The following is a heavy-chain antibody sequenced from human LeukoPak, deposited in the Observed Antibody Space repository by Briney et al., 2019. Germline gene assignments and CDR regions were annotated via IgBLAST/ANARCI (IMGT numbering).Heavy chain of an antibody. CDR1: GFTFSSYW. Sequence: GGSLRLSCAASGFTFSSYWMSWVRQAPGKGLEWVANIKQDGSEKYYVDSVKGRFTISRDNAKNSLYLQMNSLRAEDTAVYYCARDQGVHSGSLHFDYWGQGTLVTVSS. J-gene: IGHJ4*02. CDR2: IKQDGSEK. V-gene: IGHV3-7*01. D-gene: IGHD1-26*01. CDR3: ARDQGVHSGSLHFDY.